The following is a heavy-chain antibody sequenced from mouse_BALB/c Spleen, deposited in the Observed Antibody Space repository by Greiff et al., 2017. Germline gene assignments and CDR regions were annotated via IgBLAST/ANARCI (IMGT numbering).Heavy chain of an antibody. CDR2: IDPENGDT. D-gene: IGHD2-2*01. Sequence: EVKLQESGAELVRSGASVKLSCTASGFNIKDYYMHWVKQRPEQGLEWIGWIDPENGDTEYAPKFQGKATMTADTSSNTAYLQLSSLTSEDTAVYYCNEKGYHSFDYWGQGTTLTVSS. CDR1: GFNIKDYY. CDR3: NEKGYHSFDY. J-gene: IGHJ2*01. V-gene: IGHV14-4*02.